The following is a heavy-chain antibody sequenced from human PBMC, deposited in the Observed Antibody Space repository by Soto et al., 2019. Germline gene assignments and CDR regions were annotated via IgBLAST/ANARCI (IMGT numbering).Heavy chain of an antibody. CDR2: IIPILGIA. V-gene: IGHV1-69*02. D-gene: IGHD6-13*01. J-gene: IGHJ6*03. CDR3: ASAAYYYYMDV. CDR1: GGTFSSYT. Sequence: QVQLVQSGAEVKKPGSSVKVSCKASGGTFSSYTISWVLQAPGQGLEWMGRIIPILGIANYAQKFQGRVTITADKSTSTAYMELSSLRSEDTAVYYCASAAYYYYMDVWGKGTTVTVSS.